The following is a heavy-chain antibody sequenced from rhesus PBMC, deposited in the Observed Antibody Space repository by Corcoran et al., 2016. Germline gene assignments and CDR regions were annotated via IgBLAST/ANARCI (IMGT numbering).Heavy chain of an antibody. V-gene: IGHV2S1*01. J-gene: IGHJ4*01. CDR1: GFSLSTSGMG. CDR3: ARGGTGTTVATTVAFDY. CDR2: IYWDDDK. Sequence: QVTLKESGPALVKPTQTLTLTCTFSGFSLSTSGMGVGWIRQPPGKALEWLANIYWDDDKYSSTSLNTRLTISKDTSKNQVILTMTNMDPVDTATYYCARGGTGTTVATTVAFDYWGQGVLVTVSS. D-gene: IGHD4-29*01.